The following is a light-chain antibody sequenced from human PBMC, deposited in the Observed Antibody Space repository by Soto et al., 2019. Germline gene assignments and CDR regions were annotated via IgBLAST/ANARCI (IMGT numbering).Light chain of an antibody. J-gene: IGKJ5*01. CDR1: QSVSIK. Sequence: EIVMTQSPATLSVSPGERATLSCRASQSVSIKLAWYQQKPGQAPRLLIYDTSTRATGIPARLSGSGSGTEFTLTITRLEPEDFAVFYCQQYGTSEIIFGQGTRLEIK. CDR2: DTS. CDR3: QQYGTSEII. V-gene: IGKV3-15*01.